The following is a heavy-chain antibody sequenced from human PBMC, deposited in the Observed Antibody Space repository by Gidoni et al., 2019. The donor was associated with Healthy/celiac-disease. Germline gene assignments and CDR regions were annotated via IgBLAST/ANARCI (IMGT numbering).Heavy chain of an antibody. CDR3: AIAENIVVVPEGGTFDP. CDR1: GGTFSSYA. J-gene: IGHJ5*02. D-gene: IGHD2-2*01. CDR2: IIPIFGTA. Sequence: QVQLVQSGAEVKKPGSSVKVSCKASGGTFSSYAISWVRPAPGQGLEWRGGIIPIFGTANYAQKFPGRVTITADESTSTAYMELSSLRSEDTAVYYCAIAENIVVVPEGGTFDPWGQGTLVTVSS. V-gene: IGHV1-69*01.